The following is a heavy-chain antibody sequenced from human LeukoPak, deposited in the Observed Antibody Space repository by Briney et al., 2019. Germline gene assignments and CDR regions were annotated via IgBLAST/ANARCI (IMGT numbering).Heavy chain of an antibody. Sequence: SETLSLTCTVSGDSMNNYYWSWIRQPPGKGLEWIGNINYSGSTNSNPSLKSRATISVDMSRKHFFLYLSSVTAADTAVYYCARAVHYSGTSDQYTGGWYYFDFWGQGTLVTVSS. J-gene: IGHJ4*02. CDR3: ARAVHYSGTSDQYTGGWYYFDF. CDR1: GDSMNNYY. D-gene: IGHD3-10*01. CDR2: INYSGST. V-gene: IGHV4-59*01.